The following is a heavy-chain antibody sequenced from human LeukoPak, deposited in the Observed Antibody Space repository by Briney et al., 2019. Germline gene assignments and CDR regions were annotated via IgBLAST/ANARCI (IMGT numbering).Heavy chain of an antibody. CDR1: GFTFSSYA. D-gene: IGHD2/OR15-2a*01. Sequence: QSGGSLRLSCAASGFTFSSYAMHWVRQAPGKGLEWVAVISYDGSNKYYADSVKGRFTISRDNSKNTLYLQMNSLRAEDTAVYYCAREGPRGNSQFDYWGQGTLVTVSS. J-gene: IGHJ4*02. CDR3: AREGPRGNSQFDY. CDR2: ISYDGSNK. V-gene: IGHV3-30-3*01.